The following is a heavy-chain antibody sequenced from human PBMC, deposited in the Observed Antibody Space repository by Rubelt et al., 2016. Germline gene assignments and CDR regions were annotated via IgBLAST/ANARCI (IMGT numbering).Heavy chain of an antibody. CDR3: ARLGDSTVTENY. V-gene: IGHV1-69*13. Sequence: QVQLVQSGAEVKKPGASVKVSCKASGGTFSSYAISWVRQAPGQGLEWMGGIIPIFGTANFAQKFQGRVTITADESTSTAYMELSSLRSEDTAVYYCARLGDSTVTENYWGQGTLVTISS. J-gene: IGHJ4*02. CDR2: IIPIFGTA. CDR1: GGTFSSYA. D-gene: IGHD4-17*01.